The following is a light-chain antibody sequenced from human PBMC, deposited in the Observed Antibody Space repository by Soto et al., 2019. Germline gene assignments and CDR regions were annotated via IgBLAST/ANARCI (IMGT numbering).Light chain of an antibody. J-gene: IGLJ2*01. V-gene: IGLV2-14*01. Sequence: QSALTQPASVSGSPGQSITISCTGTSSDIGGYNYVSWYQQHPGKAPKLIVYEVSNRPSGVSSRFSGSKSGNTASLTISGLQAEDESDYYCASYTRSSTLVFGGGTKVTVL. CDR2: EVS. CDR3: ASYTRSSTLV. CDR1: SSDIGGYNY.